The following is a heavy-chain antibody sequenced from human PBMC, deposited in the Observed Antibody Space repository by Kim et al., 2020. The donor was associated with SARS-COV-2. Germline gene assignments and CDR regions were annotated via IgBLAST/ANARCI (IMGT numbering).Heavy chain of an antibody. Sequence: SVKVSCKASGGTFSSYAISWVRQAPGQGLEWMGGIIPIFGTANYAQKFQGRVTITADESTSTAYMELSSLRSEDTSVYYCARELGPPVMYDSSGCRKTFCYDYGMDVWGQGTTVTVSS. CDR2: IIPIFGTA. J-gene: IGHJ6*02. CDR1: GGTFSSYA. D-gene: IGHD3-22*01. CDR3: ARELGPPVMYDSSGCRKTFCYDYGMDV. V-gene: IGHV1-69*13.